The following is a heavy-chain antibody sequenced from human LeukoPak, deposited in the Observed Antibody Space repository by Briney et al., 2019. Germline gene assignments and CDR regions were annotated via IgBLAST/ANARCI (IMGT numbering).Heavy chain of an antibody. J-gene: IGHJ4*02. V-gene: IGHV3-30*18. CDR2: ISYDGSNK. Sequence: GGSPRLPCAASGFTFSSYGMHWVRQAPGKGLEWVAVISYDGSNKYYADSVKGRFTISRDNSKNTLYLQMNSLGAEDTAVYYCAKITSAPEARPDYWGQGTLVTVSS. CDR3: AKITSAPEARPDY. CDR1: GFTFSSYG. D-gene: IGHD1-14*01.